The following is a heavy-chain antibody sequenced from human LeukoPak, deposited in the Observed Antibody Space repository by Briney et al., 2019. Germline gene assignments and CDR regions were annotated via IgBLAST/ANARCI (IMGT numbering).Heavy chain of an antibody. Sequence: SETLSLTCAVSRGFISGFYWTWLRQPPGKGLEWIGYISDSGSTSYNPSLKSRVTISVYTLRNQFSLNVDSVTAADTAVYYCARLGVGNWFDPWGQGALVTVSS. CDR1: RGFISGFY. J-gene: IGHJ5*02. V-gene: IGHV4-59*01. CDR2: ISDSGST. D-gene: IGHD3-16*01. CDR3: ARLGVGNWFDP.